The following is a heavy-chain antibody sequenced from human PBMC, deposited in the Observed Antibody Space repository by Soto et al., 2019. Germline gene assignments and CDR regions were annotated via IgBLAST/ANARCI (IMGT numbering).Heavy chain of an antibody. D-gene: IGHD2-21*01. Sequence: QLQLQESGPGLVKPSENLSLTCTVSGGSISSRSYYWGCIRQPPGKWLEWIGSIYYSGRTYYNPSLKSRVTISVDTSKTQFYLKLISVTAADTAVYYCARSNLVIPFDYWGQGTLVTVSS. CDR3: ARSNLVIPFDY. CDR2: IYYSGRT. J-gene: IGHJ4*02. V-gene: IGHV4-39*01. CDR1: GGSISSRSYY.